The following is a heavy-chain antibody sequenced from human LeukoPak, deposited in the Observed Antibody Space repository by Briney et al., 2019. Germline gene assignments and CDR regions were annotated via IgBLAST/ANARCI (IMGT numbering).Heavy chain of an antibody. J-gene: IGHJ4*02. D-gene: IGHD3-9*01. CDR2: ISYDGSNK. CDR3: ALGVLTGYYNFDY. CDR1: GFTFSSYG. Sequence: GGSLRLSCAASGFTFSSYGMHWVRQAPGKGLEWVAVISYDGSNKYYADSVKGRFTISRDNSKNTLYLQMNSLRAEDTAVYYCALGVLTGYYNFDYWGQGTLVTVSS. V-gene: IGHV3-30*03.